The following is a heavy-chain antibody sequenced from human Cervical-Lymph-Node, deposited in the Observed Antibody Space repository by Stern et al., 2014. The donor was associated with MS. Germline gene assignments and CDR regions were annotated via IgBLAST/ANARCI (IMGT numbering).Heavy chain of an antibody. J-gene: IGHJ5*02. D-gene: IGHD2-15*01. CDR3: ARGVVSNRAAATLHNLFDP. CDR2: IIPILGLA. CDR1: GGTFSSSYA. V-gene: IGHV1-69*09. Sequence: QVQLEESGAEVKKPGSSMNVSCKTSGGTFSSSYAITWMRQAPGQGLEWMGRIIPILGLANYAQKFQGRVTITADTSTSTTYMELSSLRSEDTAVYYCARGVVSNRAAATLHNLFDPGGQGTLVTVSS.